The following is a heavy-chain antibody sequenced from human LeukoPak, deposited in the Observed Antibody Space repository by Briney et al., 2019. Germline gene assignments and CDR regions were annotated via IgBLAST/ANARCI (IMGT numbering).Heavy chain of an antibody. Sequence: GASVKVSCKASGYTFTSYYMHWVRQAPGQGLEWMGIINPSGGSTSYAQKFQGRVTMTRDTSTSTVYMELSSLRSEDTAVYYCARDSLHSGSSLHHNWYFDLWGRGTLVTVSS. V-gene: IGHV1-46*01. J-gene: IGHJ2*01. CDR3: ARDSLHSGSSLHHNWYFDL. CDR2: INPSGGST. CDR1: GYTFTSYY. D-gene: IGHD1-26*01.